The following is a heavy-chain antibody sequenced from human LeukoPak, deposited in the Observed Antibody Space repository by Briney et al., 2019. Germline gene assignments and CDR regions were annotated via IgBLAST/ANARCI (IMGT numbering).Heavy chain of an antibody. CDR3: ARDCSGGSCYLSDAFDI. CDR2: IYTSGST. J-gene: IGHJ3*02. Sequence: PSETLSLTCTVSGGSTSSYYWSWIRQPAGKGLEWIGRIYTSGSTNYNPSLKSRVTISVDKSKNQFSLKLSSVTAADTAVCYCARDCSGGSCYLSDAFDIWGQGTMVTVSS. V-gene: IGHV4-4*07. CDR1: GGSTSSYY. D-gene: IGHD2-15*01.